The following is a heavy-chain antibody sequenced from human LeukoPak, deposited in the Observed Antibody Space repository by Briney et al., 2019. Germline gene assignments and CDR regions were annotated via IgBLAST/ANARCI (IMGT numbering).Heavy chain of an antibody. D-gene: IGHD3-9*01. CDR2: INHSGST. J-gene: IGHJ6*02. V-gene: IGHV4-34*01. Sequence: SETLSLTCAVYGGSSSGYYWSWIRQPPGKGLEWIGEINHSGSTNYNPSLKSRVTISVDTSKNQFSLKLSSVTAADTAVYYCARGAPYDILTGYYIYYYYYGMDVWGQGTTVTVSS. CDR3: ARGAPYDILTGYYIYYYYYGMDV. CDR1: GGSSSGYY.